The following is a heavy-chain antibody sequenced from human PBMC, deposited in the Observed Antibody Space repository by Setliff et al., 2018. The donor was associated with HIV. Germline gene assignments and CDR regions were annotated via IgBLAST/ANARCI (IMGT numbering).Heavy chain of an antibody. V-gene: IGHV3-7*01. J-gene: IGHJ4*02. CDR3: TKNLYSSRWSPLDY. CDR2: INQDGSAK. D-gene: IGHD6-13*01. Sequence: GGSLRLSCAASGFTFSGSAMHWVRQAPGKGLEWVSNINQDGSAKYYVDSVKGRFTITRDNAKNSLYLQMNSLRAEDTAVYYCTKNLYSSRWSPLDYWGQGTLVTVSS. CDR1: GFTFSGSA.